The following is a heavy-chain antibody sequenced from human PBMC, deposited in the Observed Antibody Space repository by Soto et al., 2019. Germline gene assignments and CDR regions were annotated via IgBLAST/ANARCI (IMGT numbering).Heavy chain of an antibody. J-gene: IGHJ4*02. CDR2: ISYDGSNK. V-gene: IGHV3-30*03. Sequence: QVPLVESGGGVVQPGRSLRLSCAASGFPFSSYGMHWVREAPGKGLEWVAVISYDGSNKYSADSVKGRFTISRDNTTSTLYLQMNSLRPEDTALYYCVGGQYYFDYRGQGTLVTVSP. D-gene: IGHD3-10*01. CDR1: GFPFSSYG. CDR3: VGGQYYFDY.